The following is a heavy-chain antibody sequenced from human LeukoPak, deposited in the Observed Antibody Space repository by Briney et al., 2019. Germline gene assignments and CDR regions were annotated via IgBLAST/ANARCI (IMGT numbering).Heavy chain of an antibody. D-gene: IGHD7-27*01. CDR3: ARGKDWGPY. Sequence: SVKVSCKAFGYTFTGYYMHWVRQAPGQGLEWVGWINPNSGGTNSAQKFQGRVTMTRDTSISTAYMELSRLTSDDTAVYYCARGKDWGPYWGQGTLVTVSS. CDR1: GYTFTGYY. J-gene: IGHJ4*02. V-gene: IGHV1-2*02. CDR2: INPNSGGT.